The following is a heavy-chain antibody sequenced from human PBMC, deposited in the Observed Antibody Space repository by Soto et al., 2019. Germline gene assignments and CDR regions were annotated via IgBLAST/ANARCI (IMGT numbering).Heavy chain of an antibody. Sequence: GGSLRLSCADSGFTFSSYSMNWVRQAPGKGLEWVSSISSSSSYIYYADSVKGRFTISRDNAKNSLYLQMNSLRAEDTAVYYCARDMGYCGGDCYYYGMDVWGQGTTVTVSS. D-gene: IGHD2-21*01. V-gene: IGHV3-21*01. CDR3: ARDMGYCGGDCYYYGMDV. J-gene: IGHJ6*02. CDR1: GFTFSSYS. CDR2: ISSSSSYI.